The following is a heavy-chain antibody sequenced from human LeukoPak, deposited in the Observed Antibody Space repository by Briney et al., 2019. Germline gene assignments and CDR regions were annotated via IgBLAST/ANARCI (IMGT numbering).Heavy chain of an antibody. V-gene: IGHV1-69*05. D-gene: IGHD2-2*01. CDR1: GGTFSSYA. Sequence: ASVKVSCKASGGTFSSYAISWVRQAPGQGLEWIGGIIPIFGTANYAQKFQGRVTITTDGSTSTAYMELSSLRSEDTAVSYCATVWRYCSSTSCLTAAAFDIWGQGTMVTVSS. CDR3: ATVWRYCSSTSCLTAAAFDI. J-gene: IGHJ3*02. CDR2: IIPIFGTA.